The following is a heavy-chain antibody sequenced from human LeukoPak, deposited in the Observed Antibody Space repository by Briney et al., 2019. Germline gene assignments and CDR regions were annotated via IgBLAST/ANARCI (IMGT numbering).Heavy chain of an antibody. J-gene: IGHJ4*02. V-gene: IGHV3-9*01. CDR3: AKEGGSSGYRPLDY. D-gene: IGHD3-22*01. Sequence: PGGSLRLSCAASGFTFDDYAMHWVRQAPGKGLEWVSGISWNSGSIGYADSVKGRFTISRDSAKNSLYLQMNSLRAEDTALYYCAKEGGSSGYRPLDYWGQGTLVTVSS. CDR1: GFTFDDYA. CDR2: ISWNSGSI.